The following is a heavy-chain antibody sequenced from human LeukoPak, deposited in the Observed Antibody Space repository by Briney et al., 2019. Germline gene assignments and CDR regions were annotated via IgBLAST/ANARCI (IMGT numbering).Heavy chain of an antibody. Sequence: GSLELSRAVSGIPLSNFGISWVRPAPGKGLELVAGLSGSGGGANYADSVQGRFTISRDNPKNTLYLQMNSLRAEDTAVYFCAKRGVVIRVFLVGFHKEAYYFDSWGQGALVTVSS. V-gene: IGHV3-23*01. D-gene: IGHD3-10*01. CDR3: AKRGVVIRVFLVGFHKEAYYFDS. CDR2: LSGSGGGA. J-gene: IGHJ4*02. CDR1: GIPLSNFG.